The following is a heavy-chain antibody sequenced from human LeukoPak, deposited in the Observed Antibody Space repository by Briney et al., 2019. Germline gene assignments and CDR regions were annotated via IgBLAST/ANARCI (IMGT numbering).Heavy chain of an antibody. CDR2: INHSGST. J-gene: IGHJ6*03. D-gene: IGHD6-19*01. CDR3: ARIYGWGYYYMDV. CDR1: GGSFSDYQ. Sequence: PSETLSLTCGVYGGSFSDYQWTWIRQPPGKGLEWIGEINHSGSTNYNVSLKSRVTISVDTPKNQFSLTLSSVTAADTAVYYCARIYGWGYYYMDVWGKGTTVTVSS. V-gene: IGHV4-34*01.